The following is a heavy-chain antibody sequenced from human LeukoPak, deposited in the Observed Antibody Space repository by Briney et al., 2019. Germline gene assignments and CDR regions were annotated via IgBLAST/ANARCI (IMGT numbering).Heavy chain of an antibody. J-gene: IGHJ6*02. V-gene: IGHV3-53*01. D-gene: IGHD1-7*01. CDR1: GFTVSSNY. CDR2: IYSGGST. Sequence: PGRSLRLSCAASGFTVSSNYMSWVRQAPGKGLEWVSVIYSGGSTYYADSVKGRFTISRDNSKNTLYLQMNSLRAEDTAVYYCARFITGTPYGMDVWGQGTTVTVSS. CDR3: ARFITGTPYGMDV.